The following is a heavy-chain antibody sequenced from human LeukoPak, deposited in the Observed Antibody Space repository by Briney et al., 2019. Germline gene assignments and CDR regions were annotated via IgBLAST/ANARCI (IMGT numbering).Heavy chain of an antibody. Sequence: GGSLRLSCAASGFTFSNYAIHWVRQAPGKGLVWVSRINSDGSSTSYADSVKGRFTISRDNAKNTLYLQMNSLRAEDTAVYYCARGRIVVVVAATDAFDIWGQGTMVTVSS. D-gene: IGHD2-15*01. CDR2: INSDGSST. CDR1: GFTFSNYA. J-gene: IGHJ3*02. CDR3: ARGRIVVVVAATDAFDI. V-gene: IGHV3-74*01.